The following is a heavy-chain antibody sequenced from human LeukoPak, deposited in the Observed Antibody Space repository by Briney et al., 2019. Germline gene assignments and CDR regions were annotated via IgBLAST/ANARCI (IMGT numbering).Heavy chain of an antibody. J-gene: IGHJ4*02. Sequence: ASVKVSCKASGYTFTGYYMHWVRQAPGQGLEWMGWINPNSGGTNYAQKFQGRVTMTRDTPISTAYMELSRLRSDDTAVYYCARQGYDSSGYYFDYWGQGTLVTVSS. V-gene: IGHV1-2*02. D-gene: IGHD3-22*01. CDR3: ARQGYDSSGYYFDY. CDR2: INPNSGGT. CDR1: GYTFTGYY.